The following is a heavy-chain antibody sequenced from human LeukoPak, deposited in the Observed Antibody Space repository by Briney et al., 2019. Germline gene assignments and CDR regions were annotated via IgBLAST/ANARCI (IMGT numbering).Heavy chain of an antibody. CDR1: GGSFSGYY. CDR3: AGRTYYDFWSGSPAFDP. V-gene: IGHV4-34*01. D-gene: IGHD3-3*01. CDR2: INHSGST. Sequence: SETLSLTCAVYGGSFSGYYWSWIRQPPGKGLEWIGEINHSGSTNYNPSLKIRVTISVDTSKNQFSLKLSSVTAADTAVYYCAGRTYYDFWSGSPAFDPWGQGTLVTVSS. J-gene: IGHJ5*02.